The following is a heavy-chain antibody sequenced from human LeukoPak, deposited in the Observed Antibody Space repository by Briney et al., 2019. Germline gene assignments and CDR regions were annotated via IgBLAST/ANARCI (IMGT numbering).Heavy chain of an antibody. CDR1: GDSISSYY. CDR3: VRDRSSSWARDWFDP. Sequence: PSETLSLTCTVSGDSISSYYWSWIRQPAGKGLEWIGRIHTSGSTDYNPSLKSRVTMSGDTSKNQFPLEVSSVTAADTAVYYCVRDRSSSWARDWFDPWGQGTLVTVFS. J-gene: IGHJ5*02. D-gene: IGHD6-13*01. CDR2: IHTSGST. V-gene: IGHV4-4*07.